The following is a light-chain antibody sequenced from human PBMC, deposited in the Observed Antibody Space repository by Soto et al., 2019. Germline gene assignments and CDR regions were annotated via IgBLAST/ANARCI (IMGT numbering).Light chain of an antibody. CDR3: LQYNGYDPS. J-gene: IGKJ1*01. CDR2: AAS. CDR1: QTISGG. Sequence: DIQMSQCPSTLPAFVEETVTITCGASQTISGGLAWYQQRPGKAPNLLIFAASTLESGVPSRFSGSGSGTTFTLTICSLQFDDFATYYCLQYNGYDPSSGQGTKVDIK. V-gene: IGKV1-5*01.